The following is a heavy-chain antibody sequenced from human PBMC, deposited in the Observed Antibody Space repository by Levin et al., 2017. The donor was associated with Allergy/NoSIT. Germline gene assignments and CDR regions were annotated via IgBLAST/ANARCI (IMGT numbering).Heavy chain of an antibody. V-gene: IGHV3-9*01. CDR3: AKGRTRYCSTAIGHPFDY. CDR2: ISWNSGSK. J-gene: IGHJ4*02. D-gene: IGHD2-2*01. Sequence: GGSLRLSCEASGFSFDEYDMHWVRQAPGKGLEWVSGISWNSGSKPYVDSEKGRITIPRDNAKNSLSLQSNSLRVENTALYYCAKGRTRYCSTAIGHPFDYWGQGTLVTVSS. CDR1: GFSFDEYD.